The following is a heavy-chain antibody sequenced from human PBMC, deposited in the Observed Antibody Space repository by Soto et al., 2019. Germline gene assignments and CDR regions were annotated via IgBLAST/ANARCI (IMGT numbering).Heavy chain of an antibody. CDR2: INTGNGNT. Sequence: QVQLMQSGAEEKKPGASVKVSCKASGYTFTSYAMHWVRQAPGQRLEWMGWINTGNGNTKYSQMLQGRVTITRDTSASTAYLELSSLRSEDTAVYYCARWDTGYSYGLGYWGQGTLVTVSS. V-gene: IGHV1-3*04. J-gene: IGHJ4*02. D-gene: IGHD5-18*01. CDR3: ARWDTGYSYGLGY. CDR1: GYTFTSYA.